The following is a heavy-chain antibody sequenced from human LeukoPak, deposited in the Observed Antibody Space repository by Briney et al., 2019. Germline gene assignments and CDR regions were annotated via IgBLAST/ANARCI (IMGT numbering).Heavy chain of an antibody. CDR2: ASHSGIT. D-gene: IGHD1-7*01. CDR3: ARGRANWDYDFDL. J-gene: IGHJ4*02. CDR1: GDTFVSRH. Sequence: SETLSLTCAVFGDTFVSRHWSWIRQSPGKGLEWLGEASHSGITNYSPSLKSRISISVDTSKDQFSLKLASVTAADTAIYHCARGRANWDYDFDLWGQGTLVTVSS. V-gene: IGHV4-34*01.